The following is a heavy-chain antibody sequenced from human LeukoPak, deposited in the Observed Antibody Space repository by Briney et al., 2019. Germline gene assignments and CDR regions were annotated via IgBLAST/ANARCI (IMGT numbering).Heavy chain of an antibody. V-gene: IGHV3-21*01. CDR3: ARDLEVAAAPDY. D-gene: IGHD2-15*01. CDR2: ISSSSSYI. J-gene: IGHJ4*02. CDR1: GFTFSSYN. Sequence: GGSLRLSCAASGFTFSSYNMNWVRQVPGKGLEWVSSISSSSSYIYYADSVKGRFTISRDNAKNSLYLQMNSLRAEDTAVYYCARDLEVAAAPDYWGQGTLVTVSS.